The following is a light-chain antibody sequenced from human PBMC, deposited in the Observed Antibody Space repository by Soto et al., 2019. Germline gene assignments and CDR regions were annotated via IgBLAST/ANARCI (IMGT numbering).Light chain of an antibody. Sequence: EIVLTQSPGTLSLSPGERATLSCRASQSVSSSYLAWYQQKPGQSPSLLSYGASSRATGIPDRFSGSGSGTDFTLTISRVEHEDFAVYYCQQYGSSPWTFGQGTKVEIK. V-gene: IGKV3-20*01. J-gene: IGKJ1*01. CDR1: QSVSSSY. CDR3: QQYGSSPWT. CDR2: GAS.